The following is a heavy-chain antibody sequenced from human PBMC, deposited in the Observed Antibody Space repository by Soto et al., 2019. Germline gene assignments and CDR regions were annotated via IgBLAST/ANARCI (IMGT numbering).Heavy chain of an antibody. D-gene: IGHD2-15*01. V-gene: IGHV1-58*01. J-gene: IGHJ6*02. Sequence: ASVKVSCKASGFTFTSSAVQWVRQARGQRLEWIGWIVVGSGNTNYAQKFQERVTITRDMSTSTAYMELSSLRSEDTAVYYCARDQSYCSGGSCYYLGSYYYYYGMDVWGQGTTVTVSS. CDR2: IVVGSGNT. CDR3: ARDQSYCSGGSCYYLGSYYYYYGMDV. CDR1: GFTFTSSA.